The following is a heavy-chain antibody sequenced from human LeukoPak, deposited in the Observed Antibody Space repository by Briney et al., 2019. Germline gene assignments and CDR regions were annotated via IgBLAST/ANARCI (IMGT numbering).Heavy chain of an antibody. D-gene: IGHD6-19*01. V-gene: IGHV3-30*18. CDR3: AKPDTSGWNGYFQQ. J-gene: IGHJ1*01. Sequence: GGSLRLSCAASGFTFSVYGMHWVRQAPGKGLEWLAVTSYDGGLQDYADSVKGRFTISRDNSRNTLYLQMNSLRPEDTAVYYCAKPDTSGWNGYFQQWGQGTLVSVTS. CDR2: TSYDGGLQ. CDR1: GFTFSVYG.